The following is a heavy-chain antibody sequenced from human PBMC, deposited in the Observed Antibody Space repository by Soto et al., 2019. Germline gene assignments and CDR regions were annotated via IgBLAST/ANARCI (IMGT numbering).Heavy chain of an antibody. V-gene: IGHV3-30-3*01. Sequence: QVQLVESGGGVVQPGRSLRLSCAASGFTFSSYAMHWVRQAPGKGLEWVAVISYDGSNKYYADSVKGRFTISRDNSKNTMYMQMNSLRAEDTAVYYCARDVIDFWRGYYANFDYWGQGTLVTVSS. J-gene: IGHJ4*02. CDR2: ISYDGSNK. CDR3: ARDVIDFWRGYYANFDY. D-gene: IGHD3-3*01. CDR1: GFTFSSYA.